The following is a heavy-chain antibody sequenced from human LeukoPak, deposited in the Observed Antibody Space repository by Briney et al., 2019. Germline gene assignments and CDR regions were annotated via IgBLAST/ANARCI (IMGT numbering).Heavy chain of an antibody. Sequence: PGGSLRLSCAASGFTFGNYAMHWVRQAPGKGLEWVAVISYDGSNKYYADSVKGRFTISRDNSKNTLYLQMNSLRAEDTAVYYCARELGAGATWGDAFDIWGQGTMVTVSS. J-gene: IGHJ3*02. D-gene: IGHD1-26*01. CDR3: ARELGAGATWGDAFDI. CDR2: ISYDGSNK. V-gene: IGHV3-30*04. CDR1: GFTFGNYA.